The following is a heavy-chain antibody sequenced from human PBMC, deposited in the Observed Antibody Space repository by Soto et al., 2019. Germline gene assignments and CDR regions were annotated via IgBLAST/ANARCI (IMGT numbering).Heavy chain of an antibody. CDR2: VYYSGST. V-gene: IGHV4-39*01. Sequence: SETRSLTCSVAGGSVSSRSYYWGWVRQPPGKGLEWIGSVYYSGSTYYNPSLESRVTISVDKSKNQFSLKLMSLSAADTAVYYCGRLEGLATISYYFDYWGQGALVTVSS. J-gene: IGHJ4*02. D-gene: IGHD3-9*01. CDR1: GGSVSSRSYY. CDR3: GRLEGLATISYYFDY.